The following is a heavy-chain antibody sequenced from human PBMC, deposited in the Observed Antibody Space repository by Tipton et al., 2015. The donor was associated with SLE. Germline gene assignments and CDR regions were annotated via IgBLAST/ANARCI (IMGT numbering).Heavy chain of an antibody. D-gene: IGHD2-21*02. CDR1: GASISSNNFY. J-gene: IGHJ3*02. CDR3: ARDVPDSRVTRGPFDI. CDR2: VHYRGNT. V-gene: IGHV4-39*07. Sequence: LRLSCTVSGASISSNNFYCAWVRQAPGKGLEWIGSVHYRGNTLYNPSLVSRVTISVDTSNNQFSLKLTSVTAADTAVYLCARDVPDSRVTRGPFDIWGHGTMVIVSS.